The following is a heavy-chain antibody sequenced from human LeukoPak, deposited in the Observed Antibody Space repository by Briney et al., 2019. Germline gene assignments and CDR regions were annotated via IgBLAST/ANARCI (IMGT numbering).Heavy chain of an antibody. CDR3: AREDILTGYIGY. Sequence: ASVKVSCXASGGTFSSYAISWVRQAPGQGLEWMGGIIPIFGTANYAQKFQGRVTITADESTSTAYMELSSLRSEDTAVYYCAREDILTGYIGYWGQGTLVTVSS. CDR2: IIPIFGTA. CDR1: GGTFSSYA. J-gene: IGHJ4*02. V-gene: IGHV1-69*01. D-gene: IGHD3-9*01.